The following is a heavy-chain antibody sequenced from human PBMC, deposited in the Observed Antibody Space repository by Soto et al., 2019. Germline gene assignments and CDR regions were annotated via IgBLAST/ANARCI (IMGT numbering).Heavy chain of an antibody. V-gene: IGHV4-34*01. CDR3: AKDQGSSWYEIDY. CDR1: GGSFRGYY. CDR2: IKHSGST. Sequence: SETLSLPWAGYGGSFRGYYRSWVPPPPGKGLEWIGEIKHSGSTNYNPSLKSRVTISIDTSKNQFSLKLSSVTAADTAIYYCAKDQGSSWYEIDYWGQGTLGTVSS. D-gene: IGHD6-13*01. J-gene: IGHJ4*02.